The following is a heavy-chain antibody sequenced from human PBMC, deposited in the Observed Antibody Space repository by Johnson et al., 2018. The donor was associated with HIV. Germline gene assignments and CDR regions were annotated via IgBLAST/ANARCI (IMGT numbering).Heavy chain of an antibody. CDR3: AKDRIMVRGVIGAFDI. CDR2: IGSAGDT. V-gene: IGHV3-13*01. J-gene: IGHJ3*02. CDR1: GFTFSDYD. Sequence: VQLVESGGGVVQPGGSLRLSCAASGFTFSDYDMHWVRQATGEGLEWVSAIGSAGDTYYPGSVKGRFTISRDNSKNTLYLQMNSLRAEDTAVYYCAKDRIMVRGVIGAFDIWGQGTMVTVSS. D-gene: IGHD3-10*01.